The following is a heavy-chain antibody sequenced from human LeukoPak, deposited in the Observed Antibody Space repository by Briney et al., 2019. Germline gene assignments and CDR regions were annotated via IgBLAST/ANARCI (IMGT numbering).Heavy chain of an antibody. CDR3: AKITYSSSWYGLDY. CDR1: GYTFTDYY. D-gene: IGHD6-13*01. V-gene: IGHV1-2*02. Sequence: ASVKVSCKASGYTFTDYYMHWVRQAPGQGLEWMGWINPNSGGTNYAQKFQGRVTMTRDTSINTAYMELSRLRSDDTAVYYCAKITYSSSWYGLDYWGQGTLVTVSS. J-gene: IGHJ4*02. CDR2: INPNSGGT.